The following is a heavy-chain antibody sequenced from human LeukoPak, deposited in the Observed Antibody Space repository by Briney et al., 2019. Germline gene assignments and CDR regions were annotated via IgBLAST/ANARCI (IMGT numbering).Heavy chain of an antibody. Sequence: ASVTVSCKASGYTYTGYYIHWVRQAPGQGREWMGRINPNCGGTNYAQKLQGRVTMARITSISTDYMELTRLTTDDPAVYYCARNKYDILTRYLPFDYWGQGTLVTVSS. CDR2: INPNCGGT. J-gene: IGHJ4*02. CDR3: ARNKYDILTRYLPFDY. D-gene: IGHD3-9*01. V-gene: IGHV1-2*06. CDR1: GYTYTGYY.